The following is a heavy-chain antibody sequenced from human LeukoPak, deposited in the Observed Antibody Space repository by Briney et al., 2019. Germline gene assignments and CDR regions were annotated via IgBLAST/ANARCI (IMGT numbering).Heavy chain of an antibody. Sequence: GGSLRLSCAASGNYWMHWVRQAPGKGLVWVSHVNSDGSWTTYADSVKGRFAISKDNAKNTVYLQMNNLRAEDTAVYYCVSFYETYWGRGTLVTVSS. V-gene: IGHV3-74*01. CDR1: GNYW. D-gene: IGHD2-2*01. CDR3: VSFYETY. J-gene: IGHJ4*02. CDR2: VNSDGSWT.